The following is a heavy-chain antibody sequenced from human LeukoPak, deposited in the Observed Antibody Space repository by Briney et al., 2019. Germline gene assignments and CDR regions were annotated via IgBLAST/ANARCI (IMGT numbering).Heavy chain of an antibody. V-gene: IGHV4-61*02. Sequence: SETLSLTCTVSGGSISSGSYYWSWIRQPAGKGLEWIGRIYTSGSTNYNPSLKSRVTISVDKSKNQFSLKLSSVTAADTAVYYCARGRDGYNFLNRGEYYYFDYWGQGTLVTVSS. CDR1: GGSISSGSYY. D-gene: IGHD5-24*01. J-gene: IGHJ4*02. CDR2: IYTSGST. CDR3: ARGRDGYNFLNRGEYYYFDY.